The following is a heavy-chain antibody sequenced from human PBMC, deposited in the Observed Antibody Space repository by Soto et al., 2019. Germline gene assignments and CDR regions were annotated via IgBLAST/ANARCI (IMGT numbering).Heavy chain of an antibody. V-gene: IGHV1-18*01. CDR3: ARRGYSSSWYYYYYYGMDV. J-gene: IGHJ6*02. CDR1: GYTFTSYG. Sequence: GASVKVSCKASGYTFTSYGISWVRQAPGQGLEWMGWISAYNGNTNYAQKFQGRVTMTRNTSISTAYMELSSLRSEDTAVYYCARRGYSSSWYYYYYYGMDVWGQGTTVTVSS. D-gene: IGHD6-13*01. CDR2: ISAYNGNT.